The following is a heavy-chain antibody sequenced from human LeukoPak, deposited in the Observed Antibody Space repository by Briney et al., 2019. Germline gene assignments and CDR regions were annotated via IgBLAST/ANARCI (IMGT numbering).Heavy chain of an antibody. J-gene: IGHJ4*02. CDR1: GGSFSGYY. CDR3: ARGLLWFGESYFDY. D-gene: IGHD3-10*01. Sequence: SETLSLTCAVYGGSFSGYYWSWIRQPPGKGLEWIGEINHSGSTNYNPSLKRRVTISVDASKNQFSLKLSSVTAADTAVYYCARGLLWFGESYFDYWGQGTLVTVSS. CDR2: INHSGST. V-gene: IGHV4-34*01.